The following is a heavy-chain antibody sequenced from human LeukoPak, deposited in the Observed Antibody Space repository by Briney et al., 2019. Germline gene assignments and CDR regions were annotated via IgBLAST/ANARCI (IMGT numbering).Heavy chain of an antibody. CDR3: ARGYGAHSLDV. CDR1: GGSISSSSYY. CDR2: IYYSGST. D-gene: IGHD5-12*01. Sequence: SETLSLTCTASGGSISSSSYYWGWIRQPPGKGLEWIGSIYYSGSTYYNPSLKSRVTISVDTSKNQFSLKLSSVTAADTAVYYCARGYGAHSLDVWGQGTTVTVSS. J-gene: IGHJ6*02. V-gene: IGHV4-39*01.